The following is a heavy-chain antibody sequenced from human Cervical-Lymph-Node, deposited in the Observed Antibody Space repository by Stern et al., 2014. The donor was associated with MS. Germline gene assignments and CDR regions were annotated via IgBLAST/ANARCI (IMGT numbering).Heavy chain of an antibody. D-gene: IGHD2-2*01. J-gene: IGHJ3*02. V-gene: IGHV1-2*02. CDR2: IHPRSGAT. CDR1: GYTFTDYY. Sequence: VQLVESGAEVKKPGASVKVSCKASGYTFTDYYMHWVRQAPGQGLEWMGWIHPRSGATKYAQKFQGRVTMTGDTSISTAYMDLSGLISDDTAVYFCARDWGYCASTSCACDIWGQGTVVTVSS. CDR3: ARDWGYCASTSCACDI.